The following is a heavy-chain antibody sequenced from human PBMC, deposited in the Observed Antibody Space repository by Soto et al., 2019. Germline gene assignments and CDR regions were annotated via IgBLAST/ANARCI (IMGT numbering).Heavy chain of an antibody. D-gene: IGHD6-6*01. CDR1: GFTFSSYS. CDR2: ISSSSSYI. Sequence: EVQLVESGGGLVKPGGSLRLSCAASGFTFSSYSMNWVRQAPGKGLEWVSSISSSSSYIYYAASVKGRFTISRDNAKNSLYLPMNSLRAEDTAVYYCARSEEYSSSGGYFDYWGQGTLVTVSS. V-gene: IGHV3-21*01. CDR3: ARSEEYSSSGGYFDY. J-gene: IGHJ4*02.